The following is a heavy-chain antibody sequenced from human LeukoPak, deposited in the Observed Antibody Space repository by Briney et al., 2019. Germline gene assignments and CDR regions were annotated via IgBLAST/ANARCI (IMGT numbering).Heavy chain of an antibody. V-gene: IGHV3-21*01. J-gene: IGHJ4*02. CDR1: GFAFSSYS. Sequence: GGSLRLSCAASGFAFSSYSMNWVRQAPGKGLEWVSSISSSSSYIYYADSVKGRFTISRENAKNSLYLQMNSLRAGDTAVYYCARPSYGGYGKWGQGTLVTVSS. CDR2: ISSSSSYI. CDR3: ARPSYGGYGK. D-gene: IGHD5-12*01.